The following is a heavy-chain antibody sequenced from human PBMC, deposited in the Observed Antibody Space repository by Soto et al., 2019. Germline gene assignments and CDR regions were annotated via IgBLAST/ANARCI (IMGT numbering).Heavy chain of an antibody. CDR1: GFTFISNY. D-gene: IGHD2-8*02. J-gene: IGHJ4*02. CDR2: IYAAGTT. V-gene: IGHV3-66*01. Sequence: EVQLVESGGGLVQPGGSLRLSCAASGFTFISNYMMWVREAPGRGLEWVSLIYAAGTTYYADSVKDRFSSSRDNSKNALYLQMSSLGAEDTAVYYGETGGSKPRFDFWGQGTLVTVSS. CDR3: ETGGSKPRFDF.